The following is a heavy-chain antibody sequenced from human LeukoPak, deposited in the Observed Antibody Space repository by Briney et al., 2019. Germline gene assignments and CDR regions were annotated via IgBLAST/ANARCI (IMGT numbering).Heavy chain of an antibody. CDR2: INPSGGST. CDR3: AARGDSSSWNYYFDY. CDR1: GYTFTSYY. J-gene: IGHJ4*02. V-gene: IGHV1-46*01. Sequence: ASVKVSCKASGYTFTSYYMHWVRQAPGQGLEWMGIINPSGGSTRYAQKFQGRVTMTRDTSTKTVYMEMSSLRSEDTAVYYCAARGDSSSWNYYFDYWGQGTLVTVSS. D-gene: IGHD6-13*01.